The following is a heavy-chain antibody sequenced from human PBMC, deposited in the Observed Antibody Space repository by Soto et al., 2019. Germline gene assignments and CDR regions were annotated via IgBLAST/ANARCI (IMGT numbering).Heavy chain of an antibody. V-gene: IGHV1-69*13. CDR3: ARDQWDSSGWYRVHYYYGMDV. CDR1: GGTFSSYA. Sequence: SVKVSCKASGGTFSSYAISWVRQAPGQGLEWMGGIIPIFGTANYAQKFQGRVTITADESTSTAYMELSSLRSEDTAVYYCARDQWDSSGWYRVHYYYGMDVWGQGTTVTVSS. D-gene: IGHD6-19*01. J-gene: IGHJ6*02. CDR2: IIPIFGTA.